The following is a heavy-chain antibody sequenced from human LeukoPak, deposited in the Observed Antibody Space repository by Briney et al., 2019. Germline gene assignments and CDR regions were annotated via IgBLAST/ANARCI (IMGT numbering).Heavy chain of an antibody. Sequence: GGSLRLSCAASGFTFSSYGMHWVHQAPGKGLEWVAVISYDGSSKYYADSVKGRFTISRDNSKNTLYLQMNSLRAEDTAVYYCAKAPYGGNPYSWFDPWGQGTLVTVSS. J-gene: IGHJ5*02. V-gene: IGHV3-30*18. CDR3: AKAPYGGNPYSWFDP. CDR1: GFTFSSYG. D-gene: IGHD4-23*01. CDR2: ISYDGSSK.